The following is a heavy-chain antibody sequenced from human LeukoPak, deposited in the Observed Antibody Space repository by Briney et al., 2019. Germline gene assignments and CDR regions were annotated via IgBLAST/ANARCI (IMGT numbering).Heavy chain of an antibody. CDR3: AKMQGYFDY. CDR1: GFTFSTYG. Sequence: GGSLRLSCAASGFTFSTYGMSWVRQAPGKGLEWVSAVSGTGTTYYADSVRGRFIISRDNSKNTLNLQMNSLRAEDTAAYYCAKMQGYFDYWGQGTLVTVSS. J-gene: IGHJ4*02. V-gene: IGHV3-23*01. CDR2: VSGTGTT.